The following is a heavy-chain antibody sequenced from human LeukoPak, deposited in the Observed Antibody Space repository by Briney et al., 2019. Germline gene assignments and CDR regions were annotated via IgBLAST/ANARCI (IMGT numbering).Heavy chain of an antibody. D-gene: IGHD3-10*01. CDR1: GYTFTGYY. CDR3: AIGEVLVWFGGLYGMDV. J-gene: IGHJ6*04. CDR2: INPNSGGT. V-gene: IGHV1-2*04. Sequence: GASVKVSCKASGYTFTGYYMHWVRQAPGQGLEWMGWINPNSGGTNYAQKFQGWVTMTRDTSISTAYMELSRLRSDDTAVYYCAIGEVLVWFGGLYGMDVWGKGTTVTVSS.